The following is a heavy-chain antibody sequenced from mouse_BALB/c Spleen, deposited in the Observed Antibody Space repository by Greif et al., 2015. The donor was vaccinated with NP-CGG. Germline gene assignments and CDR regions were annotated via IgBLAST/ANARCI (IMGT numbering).Heavy chain of an antibody. D-gene: IGHD1-1*01. V-gene: IGHV5-12-2*01. Sequence: EVMLVESGGGLVQPGGSLKLSCAASGFTFSSYIMSWVRQTPEKRLEWVAYISNGGGSTYYPDTVKGRFTISRDNAKNTLYLQMSSLKSEDTAMYYCARQGGSRILFAYWGQGTLVTVSA. J-gene: IGHJ3*01. CDR2: ISNGGGST. CDR3: ARQGGSRILFAY. CDR1: GFTFSSYI.